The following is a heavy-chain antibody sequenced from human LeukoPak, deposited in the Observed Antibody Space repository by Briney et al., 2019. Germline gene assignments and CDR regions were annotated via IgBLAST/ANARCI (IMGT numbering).Heavy chain of an antibody. V-gene: IGHV3-23*01. CDR3: ASFGGAAYCGGDCYRWFDP. CDR2: IGGPAGGT. J-gene: IGHJ5*02. Sequence: PGGSLRLSCAASGFTFSSYAMSWVRQTPGKGLEWVSSIGGPAGGTYYADSVKGRFTISRDNSENTLYLQMNSLRAEDTAVYYCASFGGAAYCGGDCYRWFDPWGQGTLVTVSS. D-gene: IGHD2-21*02. CDR1: GFTFSSYA.